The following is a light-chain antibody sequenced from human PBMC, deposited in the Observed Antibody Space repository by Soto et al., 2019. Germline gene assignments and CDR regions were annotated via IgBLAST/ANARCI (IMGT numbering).Light chain of an antibody. CDR3: RSYPSSSTLEGV. Sequence: QSALTQPASVSGSPGQSITISCTGTSSDVGGYNYVSWYQQHPGKAPKLMIYDVSNRPSGVSNRFSGSKSGNTASLTISGLEAEDEADYYSRSYPSSSTLEGVFGGGTKLTVL. J-gene: IGLJ2*01. CDR1: SSDVGGYNY. CDR2: DVS. V-gene: IGLV2-14*01.